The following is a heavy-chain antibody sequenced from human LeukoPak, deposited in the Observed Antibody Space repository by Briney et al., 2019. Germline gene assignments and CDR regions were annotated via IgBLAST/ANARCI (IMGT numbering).Heavy chain of an antibody. Sequence: SETLSLTCAVYGGSFSGYYWSWIRQPPGKGLEWIGYIYYSGSTNYNPSLKSRVTISVDTSKNQFSLKLSSVTAADTAVYYCARDDYGDSAFDYWGQGTLVTVSS. CDR3: ARDDYGDSAFDY. V-gene: IGHV4-59*01. CDR2: IYYSGST. D-gene: IGHD4-17*01. J-gene: IGHJ4*02. CDR1: GGSFSGYY.